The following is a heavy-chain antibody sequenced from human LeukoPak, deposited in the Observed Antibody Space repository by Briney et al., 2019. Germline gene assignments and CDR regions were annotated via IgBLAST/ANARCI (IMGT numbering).Heavy chain of an antibody. J-gene: IGHJ4*02. CDR2: ISYDGSNK. CDR3: AREPRPVYYYDSSGYYQAPQY. D-gene: IGHD3-22*01. Sequence: GGSLRLSCAASGFTFSSYAMHWVRQAPGKGLEWVAVISYDGSNKYYADSVKGRFTISRDYSKNTLYLQMNSLRAEDTAAYYCAREPRPVYYYDSSGYYQAPQYWGQGTLVTVSS. V-gene: IGHV3-30*04. CDR1: GFTFSSYA.